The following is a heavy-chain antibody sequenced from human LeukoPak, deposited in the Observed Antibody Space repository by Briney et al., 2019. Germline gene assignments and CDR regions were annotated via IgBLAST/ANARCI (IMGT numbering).Heavy chain of an antibody. CDR3: ARELLSVGATPSYYYYYYMDV. CDR2: ISYDGSNK. V-gene: IGHV3-30-3*01. CDR1: GFTFSSYA. J-gene: IGHJ6*03. Sequence: GRSLRLSCAASGFTFSSYAMHWVRQAPGKGLEWVAVISYDGSNKYYADSVKGRFTISRDNSKNTLYLQMNSLRAEDTAVYYCARELLSVGATPSYYYYYYMDVWGKGTTVTVSS. D-gene: IGHD1-26*01.